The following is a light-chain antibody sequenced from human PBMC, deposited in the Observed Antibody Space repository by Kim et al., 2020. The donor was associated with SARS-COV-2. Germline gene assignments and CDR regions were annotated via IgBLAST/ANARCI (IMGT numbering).Light chain of an antibody. Sequence: SSELTQPLSVSVALGQTARITCGGNNIGSKNVHWYQQKPGQAPALVIYRDSNRPSGIPERFSGSNSGNTATLTISRAQAGDEADYYCQVWDSSTGVFGGGTQLTVL. CDR1: NIGSKN. V-gene: IGLV3-9*01. CDR2: RDS. CDR3: QVWDSSTGV. J-gene: IGLJ2*01.